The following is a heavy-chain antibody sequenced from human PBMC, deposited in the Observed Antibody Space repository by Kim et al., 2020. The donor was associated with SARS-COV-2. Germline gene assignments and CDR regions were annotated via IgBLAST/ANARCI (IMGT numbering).Heavy chain of an antibody. V-gene: IGHV3-33*03. CDR3: AKDAHGGVFDY. Sequence: YYANSVKGRLIICRDKSKNTMNLYVNSLTSEDTAVYYCAKDAHGGVFDYWGQGTLVTVSS. D-gene: IGHD2-8*02. J-gene: IGHJ4*02.